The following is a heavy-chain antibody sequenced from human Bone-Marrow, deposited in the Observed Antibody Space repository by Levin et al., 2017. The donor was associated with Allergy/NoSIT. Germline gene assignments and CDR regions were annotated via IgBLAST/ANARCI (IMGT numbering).Heavy chain of an antibody. J-gene: IGHJ3*02. CDR2: ISWNSGSI. V-gene: IGHV3-9*01. CDR3: AKARPYYYDSSGTGDAFDI. D-gene: IGHD3-22*01. Sequence: SCAASGFTFDDYAMHWVRQAPGKGLEWVSGISWNSGSIGYADSVKGRFTISRDNAKNSLYLQMNSLRAEDTALYYCAKARPYYYDSSGTGDAFDIWGQGTMVTVSS. CDR1: GFTFDDYA.